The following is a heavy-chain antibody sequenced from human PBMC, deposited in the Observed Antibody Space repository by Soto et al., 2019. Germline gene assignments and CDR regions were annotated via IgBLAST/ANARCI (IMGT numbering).Heavy chain of an antibody. CDR3: AKTRAGSSSSYFDY. D-gene: IGHD6-6*01. V-gene: IGHV3-30*18. Sequence: QVQLVESGGGVVQPGRSLRLSCAASGFTFSSYGMHWVRQAPGKGLEWVAVISYDGSNKYYADSVKGRFTISRDNSKNTLYLQMNSLRAEDTAVYYCAKTRAGSSSSYFDYGGQGTLVTVSS. J-gene: IGHJ4*02. CDR2: ISYDGSNK. CDR1: GFTFSSYG.